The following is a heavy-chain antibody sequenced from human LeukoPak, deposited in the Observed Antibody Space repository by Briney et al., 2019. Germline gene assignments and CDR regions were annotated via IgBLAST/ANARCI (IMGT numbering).Heavy chain of an antibody. J-gene: IGHJ4*02. Sequence: PGGSLRLSCAASGFTVSSNYMSWVRQAPGKGLEWVSVIYSGGSTYYADSVKGRFTISRDNAKNSLYLQMNSLRAEDTAVYYCAREMGCSSTSCSEELGIDYWGQGTLVTVSS. D-gene: IGHD2-2*01. CDR1: GFTVSSNY. CDR3: AREMGCSSTSCSEELGIDY. CDR2: IYSGGST. V-gene: IGHV3-66*01.